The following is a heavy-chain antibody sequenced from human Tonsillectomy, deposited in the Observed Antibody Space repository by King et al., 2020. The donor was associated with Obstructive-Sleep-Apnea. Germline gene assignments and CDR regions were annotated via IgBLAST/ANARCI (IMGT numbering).Heavy chain of an antibody. J-gene: IGHJ4*02. Sequence: QLVQSGSELKKPGASVKVSCKASGYTFTIYAMNWVRQSPGQGLEWMGWINTNTGNPTYAQGFTGRFVFSLDTSVCTAYLQISSLKAEDTAVYYCARLGGLLWFGERRNDFDYWGQGTLVTVSS. CDR3: ARLGGLLWFGERRNDFDY. V-gene: IGHV7-4-1*02. CDR2: INTNTGNP. D-gene: IGHD3-10*01. CDR1: GYTFTIYA.